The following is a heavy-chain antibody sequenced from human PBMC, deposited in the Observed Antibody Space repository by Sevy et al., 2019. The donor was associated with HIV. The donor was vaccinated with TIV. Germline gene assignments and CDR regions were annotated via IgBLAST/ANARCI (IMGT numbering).Heavy chain of an antibody. Sequence: GGSLRLSCAASGFSFSSYEMNWVRQAPGKGLEWVSYISSSGSSTYYADSVKGRFTISRDNAKNSLYLQMNSLRAEDTAVYYCGRGGRHRDVYNRKDAFDIWGQGSMVTVSS. CDR2: ISSSGSST. CDR3: GRGGRHRDVYNRKDAFDI. CDR1: GFSFSSYE. J-gene: IGHJ3*02. V-gene: IGHV3-48*03. D-gene: IGHD1-1*01.